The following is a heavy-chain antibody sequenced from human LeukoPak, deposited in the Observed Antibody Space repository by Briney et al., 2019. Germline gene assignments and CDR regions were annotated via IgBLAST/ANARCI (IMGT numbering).Heavy chain of an antibody. CDR3: ARDGGIGLDY. J-gene: IGHJ4*02. D-gene: IGHD2-21*01. CDR2: IWYDESKK. V-gene: IGHV3-33*01. CDR1: GYTFSSYG. Sequence: GRSLRLSCVASGYTFSSYGMHWVRQAPGKGLQWVAVIWYDESKKYYTDSVKGRFAISRDVSKNTLYLQMNSLRAEDSAMYYCARDGGIGLDYWGQGTLVTVSS.